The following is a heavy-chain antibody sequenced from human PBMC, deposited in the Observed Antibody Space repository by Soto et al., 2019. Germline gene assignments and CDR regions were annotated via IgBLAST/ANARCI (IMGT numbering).Heavy chain of an antibody. D-gene: IGHD3-22*01. CDR2: ISYDGSNK. CDR1: GFTFSSYA. J-gene: IGHJ6*02. V-gene: IGHV3-30-3*01. Sequence: GGSLRLSCAASGFTFSSYAMHWVRQAPGKGLEWVAVISYDGSNKYYADSVKGRFTISRDNSKNTLYLQMNSLRAEDTAVYYCAREFGDYYDLPGGMDVWGQGTTVTVSS. CDR3: AREFGDYYDLPGGMDV.